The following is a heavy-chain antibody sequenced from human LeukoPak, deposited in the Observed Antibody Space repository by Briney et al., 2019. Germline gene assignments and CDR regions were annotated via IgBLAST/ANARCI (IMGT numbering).Heavy chain of an antibody. J-gene: IGHJ4*02. D-gene: IGHD3-10*01. CDR3: ARVSRATSGLTFDY. V-gene: IGHV3-11*04. Sequence: GGSLRLSCAASGFTFSDYYMSWVRQAPGKGLEWVSYISSSGSTIYYADSVKGRFTISRDNAKNSLYLQMNSLRAEDTAVYYCARVSRATSGLTFDYWGQGTLVTVSS. CDR2: ISSSGSTI. CDR1: GFTFSDYY.